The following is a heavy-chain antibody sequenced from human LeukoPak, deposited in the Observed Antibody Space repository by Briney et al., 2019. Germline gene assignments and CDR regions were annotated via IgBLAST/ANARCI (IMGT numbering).Heavy chain of an antibody. Sequence: ASVKVSCKASVGTFNTYAISWVRQAPGQGPEWMGGIIPIFGTANYAQKFQGRVTITADESTSTAYMEPSSLRSEDTAVYYCARDLVGYYYGMDVWGQGTTVTVSS. D-gene: IGHD3-9*01. CDR3: ARDLVGYYYGMDV. V-gene: IGHV1-69*13. CDR2: IIPIFGTA. CDR1: VGTFNTYA. J-gene: IGHJ6*02.